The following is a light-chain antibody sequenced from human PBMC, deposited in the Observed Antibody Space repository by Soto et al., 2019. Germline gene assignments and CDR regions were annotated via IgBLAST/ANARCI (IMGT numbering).Light chain of an antibody. CDR1: QSVTNYQ. CDR2: GAS. V-gene: IGKV3-20*01. Sequence: EIVLTQSPGTLSLSPGERATLSCRASQSVTNYQLAWFRQKPGQAPTLLIYGASIRAAGIPDRFSGSGSGTDFTLTIRRLEPEDFAVYYCQQYGSSPRTFGQGTKVDIK. CDR3: QQYGSSPRT. J-gene: IGKJ1*01.